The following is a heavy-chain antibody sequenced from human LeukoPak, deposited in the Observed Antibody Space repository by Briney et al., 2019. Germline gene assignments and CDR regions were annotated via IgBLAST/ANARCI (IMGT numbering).Heavy chain of an antibody. V-gene: IGHV3-48*04. CDR2: ISETI. J-gene: IGHJ4*02. CDR3: VREVGRPKTFYFDS. D-gene: IGHD3-16*01. Sequence: GGSLRLSCIASGFIFSSDNMNWVRQAPGKGLEWVAHISETIYYADSVQGRFTISRDNAKNSLYLQMSNLRVDDTAMYYCVREVGRPKTFYFDSWGRGTPVTVSS. CDR1: GFIFSSDN.